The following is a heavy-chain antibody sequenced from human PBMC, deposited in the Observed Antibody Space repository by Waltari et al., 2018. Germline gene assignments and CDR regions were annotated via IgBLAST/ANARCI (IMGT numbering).Heavy chain of an antibody. Sequence: EVQLVESGGGSVQPGGSLRLSCSVSGFTFSGHWTLWVRQAPGEGLVLVSRINNDGTITHYADSVKGRFTISRDNAKNTLYLQMNSLRGDDTAVYFCARERWAMGDFWGQGTLVTVSS. D-gene: IGHD1-26*01. CDR1: GFTFSGHW. CDR2: INNDGTIT. CDR3: ARERWAMGDF. V-gene: IGHV3-74*01. J-gene: IGHJ4*02.